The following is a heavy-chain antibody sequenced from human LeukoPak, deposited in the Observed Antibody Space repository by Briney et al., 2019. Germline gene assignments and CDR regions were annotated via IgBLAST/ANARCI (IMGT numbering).Heavy chain of an antibody. Sequence: PSQTLSLTCTVSGGSISSGGYYWNWIRQHPGKGLEWIGYIYYSGSTNYNPSLKSRVTISVDTSKNQFSLKLSSVTAADTAVYYCRGVTMVRGVRVVDYWGQGTLVTVSS. D-gene: IGHD3-10*01. CDR1: GGSISSGGYY. V-gene: IGHV4-31*09. CDR3: RGVTMVRGVRVVDY. CDR2: IYYSGST. J-gene: IGHJ4*02.